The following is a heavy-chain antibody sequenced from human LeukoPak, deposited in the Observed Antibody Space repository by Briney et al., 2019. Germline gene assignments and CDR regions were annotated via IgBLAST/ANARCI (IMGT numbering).Heavy chain of an antibody. CDR1: GFTFSSYW. J-gene: IGHJ4*02. V-gene: IGHV3-7*03. Sequence: PGGSLRLSCAASGFTFSSYWMSWVRQAPGKGLEWVANVKQDGSEKYYVDSVKGRFTISRDNAKNSLYLQMNSLRAEDTAVYYCARVSGGYDSEVYYFDYWGQGTLVTVSS. CDR3: ARVSGGYDSEVYYFDY. D-gene: IGHD5-12*01. CDR2: VKQDGSEK.